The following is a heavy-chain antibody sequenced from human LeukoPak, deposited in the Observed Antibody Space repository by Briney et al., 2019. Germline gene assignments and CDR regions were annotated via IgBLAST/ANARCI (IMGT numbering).Heavy chain of an antibody. D-gene: IGHD2-2*01. V-gene: IGHV4-39*07. CDR3: GGGGGIVVVPAAPLDY. CDR1: GGSISSSNYY. Sequence: SETLSLTCTVSGGSISSSNYYWGWIRQPPGKGLEWIGSIYYSGSTNYNPSLKSRVTISVDTSKSQFSLKLSSVTAADTAVYYCGGGGGIVVVPAAPLDYWGQGTLVTVSS. J-gene: IGHJ4*02. CDR2: IYYSGST.